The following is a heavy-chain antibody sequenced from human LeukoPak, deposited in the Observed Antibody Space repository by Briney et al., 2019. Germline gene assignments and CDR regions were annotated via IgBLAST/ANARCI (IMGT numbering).Heavy chain of an antibody. V-gene: IGHV1-2*02. CDR1: GYTFTGYY. CDR3: ARGPGALWFGELLPLDY. J-gene: IGHJ4*02. Sequence: GASVKVSCKASGYTFTGYYMHWVRQAPGQGREWMGWINPNSGGTNYAQKFQGRVTMTRDTSISTAYMELSRLRSDDTAVYYCARGPGALWFGELLPLDYWGQGTLVTVSS. CDR2: INPNSGGT. D-gene: IGHD3-10*01.